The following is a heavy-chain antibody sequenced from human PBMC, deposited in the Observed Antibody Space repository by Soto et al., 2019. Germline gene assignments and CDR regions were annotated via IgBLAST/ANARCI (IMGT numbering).Heavy chain of an antibody. CDR1: GGTFNTYA. CDR2: IIPIFGIK. Sequence: QMQLVQSGAEVKERGSSVKISCKASGGTFNTYALTWVRQAPGQGLEWIGGIIPIFGIKNVAQRFQGRVTINADESLTTAYMEMTSLRSVDTAVDYCAKEAGDHWGQGTLVTVSS. D-gene: IGHD3-10*01. J-gene: IGHJ4*02. CDR3: AKEAGDH. V-gene: IGHV1-69*01.